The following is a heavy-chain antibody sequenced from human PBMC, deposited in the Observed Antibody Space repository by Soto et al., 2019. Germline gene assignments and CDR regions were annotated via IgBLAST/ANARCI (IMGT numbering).Heavy chain of an antibody. D-gene: IGHD3-22*01. V-gene: IGHV3-20*04. CDR1: GFTFDDYG. J-gene: IGHJ4*02. CDR3: ARDSDSSGYYPSFDY. Sequence: PGGSLRLSCAASGFTFDDYGMSWVRQAPGKGLEWVSGINWNGGSTGYADSVKGRFTISRDNAKNSLYLQMNSLRAEDTALYYCARDSDSSGYYPSFDYWGQGTLVPVSS. CDR2: INWNGGST.